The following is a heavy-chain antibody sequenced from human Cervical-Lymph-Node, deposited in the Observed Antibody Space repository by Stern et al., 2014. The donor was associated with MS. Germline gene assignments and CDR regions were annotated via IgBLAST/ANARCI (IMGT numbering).Heavy chain of an antibody. V-gene: IGHV4-30-4*01. CDR1: GGSISSDDYY. J-gene: IGHJ5*02. CDR3: AVTPGTNWFDP. D-gene: IGHD2-21*02. CDR2: IHDSGTT. Sequence: QVQLQDSGPGLVKPSQTLSLTCTVSGGSISSDDYYWTWIRQHPGKGLEWMCFIHDSGTTFYDPSLKSRFSVALDPSKTQFSLKMKSVTAADTAVYYCAVTPGTNWFDPWGQGTLVTVSS.